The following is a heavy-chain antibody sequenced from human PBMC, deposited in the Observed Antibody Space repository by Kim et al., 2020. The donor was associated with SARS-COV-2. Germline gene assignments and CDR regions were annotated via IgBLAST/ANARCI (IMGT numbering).Heavy chain of an antibody. D-gene: IGHD1-26*01. CDR3: AREEEYSGSYYFDY. Sequence: SETLSLTCTVSGGSISSYYWSWIRQPAGKGLEWIGRIYTSGSTNYNPSLKSRVTMSVDTSKNQFSLKLSSVTAADTAVYYCAREEEYSGSYYFDYWGQGTLVTVSS. CDR1: GGSISSYY. CDR2: IYTSGST. V-gene: IGHV4-4*07. J-gene: IGHJ4*02.